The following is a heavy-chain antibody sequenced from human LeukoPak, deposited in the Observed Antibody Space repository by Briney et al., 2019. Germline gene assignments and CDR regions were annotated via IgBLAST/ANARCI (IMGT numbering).Heavy chain of an antibody. V-gene: IGHV3-23*01. CDR2: INGIGGST. Sequence: PGGSLRLSCAASGFTFSTYAMSWVRQAPGKGLEWVSAINGIGGSTYYADSVKGRFTISRDDSKNTLYLQMNSLRAEDTAVYYCARDRLVGYFDYWGQGTLVTVSS. CDR3: ARDRLVGYFDY. CDR1: GFTFSTYA. J-gene: IGHJ4*02.